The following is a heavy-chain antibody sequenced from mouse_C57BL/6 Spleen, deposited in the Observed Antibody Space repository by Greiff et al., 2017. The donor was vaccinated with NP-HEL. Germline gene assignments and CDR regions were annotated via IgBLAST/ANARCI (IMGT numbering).Heavy chain of an antibody. J-gene: IGHJ3*01. CDR1: GFTFSSYA. Sequence: EVQGVESGGGLVKPGGSLKLSCAASGFTFSSYAMSWVRQTPEKRLEWVATISDGGSYTYYPDNVKGRFTISRDNAKNNLYLQMSHLKSEDTAMYYCARGGSYYSFAYWGQGTLVTVSA. D-gene: IGHD1-1*01. CDR2: ISDGGSYT. CDR3: ARGGSYYSFAY. V-gene: IGHV5-4*01.